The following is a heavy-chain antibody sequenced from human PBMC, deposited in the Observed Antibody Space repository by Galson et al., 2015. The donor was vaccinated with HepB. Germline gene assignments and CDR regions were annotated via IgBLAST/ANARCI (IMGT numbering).Heavy chain of an antibody. V-gene: IGHV1-18*04. D-gene: IGHD4/OR15-4a*01. J-gene: IGHJ6*02. CDR1: GYTLTNHG. CDR3: AREYNTSWCSNYYYGIDY. Sequence: SVKVSCKASGYTLTNHGISWARQAPGQGLEWMGSISAYKGNTNYAQKFQGRVTMTTDTSTSTAYLELRSLRADDTAEYYCAREYNTSWCSNYYYGIDYWGQGTPVTVSS. CDR2: ISAYKGNT.